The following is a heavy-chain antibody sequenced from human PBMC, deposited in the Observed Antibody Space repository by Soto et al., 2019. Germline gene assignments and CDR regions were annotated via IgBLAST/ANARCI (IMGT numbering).Heavy chain of an antibody. CDR1: GFTFSSYA. D-gene: IGHD3-3*01. J-gene: IGHJ4*02. CDR3: AKARAQYYDFWSGYPVDY. Sequence: SLRLSCAASGFTFSSYAMSWVRQAPGKGLEWVSAISGSGGSTYYADSVKGRFTISRDNSKNTLYLQMNSLRAEDTAVYYCAKARAQYYDFWSGYPVDYWGQGTLVTV. CDR2: ISGSGGST. V-gene: IGHV3-23*01.